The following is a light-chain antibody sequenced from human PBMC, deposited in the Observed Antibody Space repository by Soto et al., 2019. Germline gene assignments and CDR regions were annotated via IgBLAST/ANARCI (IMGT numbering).Light chain of an antibody. V-gene: IGKV1-5*01. CDR1: QSISSW. J-gene: IGKJ1*01. Sequence: DIQMTQSPSTLSASVGDRVTITCRASQSISSWLAWYQQKPGKAPRLLLYAASSLKSGAPSRFSGSGSGTEFTLTSTSCRTASFALTYCQQYNSYLRTFGQGTKVDIK. CDR3: QQYNSYLRT. CDR2: AAS.